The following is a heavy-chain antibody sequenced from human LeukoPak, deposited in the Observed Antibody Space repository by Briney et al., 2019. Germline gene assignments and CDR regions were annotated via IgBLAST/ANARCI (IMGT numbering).Heavy chain of an antibody. J-gene: IGHJ4*02. CDR2: INPNSGGT. Sequence: ASVKVSCKASGYSFTSYYMHWVRQAPGQGLEWMGWINPNSGGTNYAQNFQGRVTMTRDPSISTAYMELSRLRSDDTAVYFCARQSSEFFGSDYWGQGTLVTVSS. CDR3: ARQSSEFFGSDY. CDR1: GYSFTSYY. V-gene: IGHV1-2*02. D-gene: IGHD3-10*01.